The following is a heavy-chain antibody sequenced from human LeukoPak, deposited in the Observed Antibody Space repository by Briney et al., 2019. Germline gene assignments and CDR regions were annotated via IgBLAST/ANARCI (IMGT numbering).Heavy chain of an antibody. D-gene: IGHD7-27*01. CDR2: ISSSGSAI. Sequence: GGSLRLSCVASKFTFSDYYMSWIRQAPGKGLEWVSYISSSGSAIYYRDSVKGRFTISRDNAKNSLSLQMNSLRAEDTAVYYCARDSSWGFDYWGRGTLVTVSS. CDR3: ARDSSWGFDY. V-gene: IGHV3-11*04. J-gene: IGHJ4*02. CDR1: KFTFSDYY.